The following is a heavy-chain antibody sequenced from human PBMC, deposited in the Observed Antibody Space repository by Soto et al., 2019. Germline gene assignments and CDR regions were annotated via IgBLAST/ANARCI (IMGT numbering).Heavy chain of an antibody. D-gene: IGHD5-12*01. CDR1: GFTFSSYS. CDR2: ISSSSNVI. J-gene: IGHJ4*02. CDR3: TTSVGASGYEFY. Sequence: EVQLVESGGGLVQPRGSLRVSCVASGFTFSSYSMNWVRQAPGQGLEWVSYISSSSNVIYYADSVKGRFTIPRDNAQNSLYLQMTSLRDADTAVYYCTTSVGASGYEFYWGQGTLVTVSS. V-gene: IGHV3-48*02.